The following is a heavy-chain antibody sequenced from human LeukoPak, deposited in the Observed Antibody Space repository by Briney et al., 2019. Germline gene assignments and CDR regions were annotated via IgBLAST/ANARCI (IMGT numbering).Heavy chain of an antibody. CDR1: GFTFRSYA. Sequence: GGSLRLSCAASGFTFRSYAMSWVRQAPGKGLEWVSGIRGSGGSTYNPDSVRGRFPSSRANSKTTLYLKMNNLRAQATAVYYVGQGLLWFGGIDYWGQGTLVTVSS. CDR3: GQGLLWFGGIDY. V-gene: IGHV3-23*01. D-gene: IGHD3-10*01. CDR2: IRGSGGST. J-gene: IGHJ4*02.